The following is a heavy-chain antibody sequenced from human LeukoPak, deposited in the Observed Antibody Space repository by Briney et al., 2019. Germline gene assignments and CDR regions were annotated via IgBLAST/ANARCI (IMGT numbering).Heavy chain of an antibody. J-gene: IGHJ4*02. CDR1: GYTFTGYY. CDR2: INPNTGGT. V-gene: IGHV1-2*06. CDR3: ARDDYGDYE. D-gene: IGHD4-17*01. Sequence: ASVKVSCKASGYTFTGYYMNWVRQAPGQGLEWLGRINPNTGGTNFAQRFQGRVTMTRDTSITTAYMELSRLRSDDTAVYYCARDDYGDYEWGQGTLVTVSS.